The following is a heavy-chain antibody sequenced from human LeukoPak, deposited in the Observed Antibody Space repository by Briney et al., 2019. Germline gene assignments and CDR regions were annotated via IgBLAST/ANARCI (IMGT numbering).Heavy chain of an antibody. CDR2: IYYSGST. D-gene: IGHD3-9*01. V-gene: IGHV4-39*07. CDR3: ARTTLLYSDWSPDAFDI. J-gene: IGHJ3*02. Sequence: GSLRLSCAASAFTFSSYGMGWVRQPPGKGLEWIGSIYYSGSTYYNPSLKSRVTISVDTSKNQFSLKLSSVTAADTAVYYCARTTLLYSDWSPDAFDIWGQGTMVTVSS. CDR1: AFTFSSYG.